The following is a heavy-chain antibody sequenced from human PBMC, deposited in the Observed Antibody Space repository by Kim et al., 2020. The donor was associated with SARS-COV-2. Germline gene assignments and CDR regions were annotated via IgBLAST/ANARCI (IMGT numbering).Heavy chain of an antibody. J-gene: IGHJ6*02. CDR1: GYTFIGYY. V-gene: IGHV1-2*06. CDR3: ARVVYYDFWSGSNRMDV. D-gene: IGHD3-3*01. CDR2: INPKSGVT. Sequence: ASVKVSCKASGYTFIGYYMQWVRQAPGEGLEWMGRINPKSGVTNYAQKFQGRVTMTRDTSISTAYMELSRLRSDDTAVYYCARVVYYDFWSGSNRMDVWGQGTTVTVSS.